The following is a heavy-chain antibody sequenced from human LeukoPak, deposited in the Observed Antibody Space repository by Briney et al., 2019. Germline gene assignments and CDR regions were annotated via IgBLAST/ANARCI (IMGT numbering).Heavy chain of an antibody. CDR3: ARDSPGYGGYSY. CDR2: IIGRGSTI. D-gene: IGHD5-12*01. J-gene: IGHJ4*02. Sequence: PGGSLRLSCAASGFTFSGYEMNWVRQAPGKGLEWVSYIIGRGSTIYYADSVKGRFTISRDNAKNSLYLQINSLRAEDTAVYYCARDSPGYGGYSYWGQGTLVTVSS. V-gene: IGHV3-48*03. CDR1: GFTFSGYE.